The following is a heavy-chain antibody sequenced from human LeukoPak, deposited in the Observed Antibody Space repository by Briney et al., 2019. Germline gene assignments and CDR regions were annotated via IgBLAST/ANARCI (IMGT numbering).Heavy chain of an antibody. Sequence: SETLSLTCAVYGGSFSSYYWSWIRLPPGKGLEWIGEINHSGSTNYNPSLRSRVTISVDTPKNQFSLKLSSVTAADTAVYYCARGNLYYYDSSGYYFKFDYWGQGTLVTVSS. CDR3: ARGNLYYYDSSGYYFKFDY. CDR1: GGSFSSYY. D-gene: IGHD3-22*01. V-gene: IGHV4-34*01. J-gene: IGHJ4*02. CDR2: INHSGST.